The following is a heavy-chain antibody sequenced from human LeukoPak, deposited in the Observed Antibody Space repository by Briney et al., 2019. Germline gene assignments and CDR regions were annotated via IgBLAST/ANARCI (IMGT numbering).Heavy chain of an antibody. J-gene: IGHJ4*02. CDR3: ARVLGGYEDY. CDR1: GYSISSGYY. V-gene: IGHV4-38-2*02. CDR2: IYHSGST. D-gene: IGHD3-22*01. Sequence: SETLSLTCTVSGYSISSGYYWGWIRQPPGKGLEWIGSIYHSGSTYYNPSLKSRVTISVDTSKNQFSLKLSSVTAADTAVYYCARVLGGYEDYWGQGTLVTVSS.